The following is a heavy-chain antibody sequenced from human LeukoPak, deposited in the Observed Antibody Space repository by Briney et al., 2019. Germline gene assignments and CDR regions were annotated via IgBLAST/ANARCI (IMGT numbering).Heavy chain of an antibody. V-gene: IGHV3-53*01. Sequence: PGRSLRLSCAASGFTFRNYYMHWVRQAPGKGLEWVSIIYSDGRTNYADSVKGRFTISRDIYRNTLYLQMNSLRAEDTALYYCARDAHYYAMDIWGQGTTVTVSS. CDR3: ARDAHYYAMDI. J-gene: IGHJ6*02. CDR2: IYSDGRT. CDR1: GFTFRNYY.